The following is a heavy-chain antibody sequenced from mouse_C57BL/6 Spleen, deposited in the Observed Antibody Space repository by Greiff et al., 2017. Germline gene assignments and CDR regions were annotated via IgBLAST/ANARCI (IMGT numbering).Heavy chain of an antibody. CDR2: ISYDGSN. CDR1: GYSITSGYY. J-gene: IGHJ4*01. Sequence: ESGPGLVKPSQSLSLTCSVTGYSITSGYYWNWIRQFPGNKLEWMGYISYDGSNNYNPSLKNRISITRDTSKNQFFLKLNSVTTEDTATYYCARCYYGSSYGYAMDYWGQGTSVTVSS. CDR3: ARCYYGSSYGYAMDY. D-gene: IGHD1-1*01. V-gene: IGHV3-6*01.